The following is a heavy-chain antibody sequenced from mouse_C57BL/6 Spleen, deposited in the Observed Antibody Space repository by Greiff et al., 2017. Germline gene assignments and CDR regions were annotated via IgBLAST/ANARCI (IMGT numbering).Heavy chain of an antibody. CDR1: GYSFTSYY. Sequence: VQLQQSGPELVKPGASVKISCKASGYSFTSYYIHWVKQRPGQGLEWIGWIYPGSGNTKYNEKFKGKATLTADTSSSTAYMQLSSLTSEDSAVDYCARGGNYYGSSFAYWGQGTLVTVSA. V-gene: IGHV1-66*01. CDR3: ARGGNYYGSSFAY. D-gene: IGHD1-1*01. J-gene: IGHJ3*01. CDR2: IYPGSGNT.